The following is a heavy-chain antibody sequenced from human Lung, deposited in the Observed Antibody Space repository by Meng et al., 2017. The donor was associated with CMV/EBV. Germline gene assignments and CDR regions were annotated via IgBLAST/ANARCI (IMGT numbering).Heavy chain of an antibody. CDR2: ISSTSAYI. J-gene: IGHJ6*02. D-gene: IGHD3-10*01. CDR3: ARDIRGSDYYYGMDV. Sequence: SCAAFEFTFSSYRMNWVRQAPGKGLEWVSFISSTSAYIDYADSVKGRFTISRDNARNSLFLQMNSLRAEDTAVYYCARDIRGSDYYYGMDVWGQGNXVTVSS. CDR1: EFTFSSYR. V-gene: IGHV3-21*01.